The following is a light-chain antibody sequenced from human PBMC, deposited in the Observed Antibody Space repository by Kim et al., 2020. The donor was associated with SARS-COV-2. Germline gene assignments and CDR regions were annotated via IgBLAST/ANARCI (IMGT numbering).Light chain of an antibody. CDR3: QQYSNWYT. V-gene: IGKV3-15*01. Sequence: EIMMTQFPATLSVSPGERVTLSCRASQSVSSNLAWFQQKPGQAPRLIIYGASTRATGLPARFSGSGSGTDFTLTIDSLQSEDFAVYYCQQYSNWYTFGQGTKLEI. CDR1: QSVSSN. CDR2: GAS. J-gene: IGKJ2*01.